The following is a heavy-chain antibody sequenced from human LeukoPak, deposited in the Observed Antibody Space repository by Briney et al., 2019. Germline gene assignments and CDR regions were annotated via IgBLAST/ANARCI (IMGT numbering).Heavy chain of an antibody. D-gene: IGHD3-9*01. CDR3: SRDQFDILTGYYTPTTFDY. V-gene: IGHV3-49*03. CDR2: IRSKAYGGTT. CDR1: GFTFGDYA. Sequence: LPGGSLRLSCTASGFTFGDYAMSWFRQAPGKGLEWVGFIRSKAYGGTTEYAASLKGRFTISRDDSKSIAHLQMNSLKTEDTAVYYCSRDQFDILTGYYTPTTFDYWGQGTLVTISS. J-gene: IGHJ4*02.